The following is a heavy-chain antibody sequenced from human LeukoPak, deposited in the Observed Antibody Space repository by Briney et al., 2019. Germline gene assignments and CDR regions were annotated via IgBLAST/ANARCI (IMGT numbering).Heavy chain of an antibody. J-gene: IGHJ4*02. CDR1: GFTFSSYE. Sequence: HPGGSLRLSCAASGFTFSSYEMNWVRQAPGKGLEWVSYISSSGSTIYYADSVTGRFTISRDNAKNSLYLQMNSLRAEDTAVYYCARDEDGSGWYDYWGQGTLVTVSS. CDR3: ARDEDGSGWYDY. D-gene: IGHD6-19*01. V-gene: IGHV3-48*03. CDR2: ISSSGSTI.